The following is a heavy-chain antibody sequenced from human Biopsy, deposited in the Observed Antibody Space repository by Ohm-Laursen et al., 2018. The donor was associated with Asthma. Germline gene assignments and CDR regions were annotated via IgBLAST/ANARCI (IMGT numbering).Heavy chain of an antibody. CDR2: MYHSGSP. J-gene: IGHJ4*02. V-gene: IGHV4-39*01. Sequence: GTLSLTCTVSGGSITSRSYYWGWIRQPPGKGMEWIGSMYHSGSPNYHPSLKSRPTIAVDTSKNQLSLKMSSVTAADTAVYFCVRHQYSSSWSTFDYWGQGALVTVSS. D-gene: IGHD3-22*01. CDR1: GGSITSRSYY. CDR3: VRHQYSSSWSTFDY.